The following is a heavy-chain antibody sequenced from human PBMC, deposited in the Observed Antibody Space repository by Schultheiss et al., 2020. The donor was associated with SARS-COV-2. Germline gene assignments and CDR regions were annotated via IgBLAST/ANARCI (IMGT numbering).Heavy chain of an antibody. Sequence: SGPTLVKPTQTLTLTCTFSGFSLSTSGMGVGWIRQPPGKALDWLALIYWDDDKRYSPSLKSRLTITKDTSKNQVVLTMTNMDPVDTATYYCARRLRFSQLGQYYFDYWGQGTLVTVSS. CDR3: ARRLRFSQLGQYYFDY. CDR1: GFSLSTSGMG. J-gene: IGHJ4*02. CDR2: IYWDDDK. V-gene: IGHV2-5*02. D-gene: IGHD1-1*01.